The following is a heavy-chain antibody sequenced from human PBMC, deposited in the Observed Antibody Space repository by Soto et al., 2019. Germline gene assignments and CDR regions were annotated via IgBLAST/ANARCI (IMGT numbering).Heavy chain of an antibody. CDR2: ISSSSSYI. D-gene: IGHD4-17*01. V-gene: IGHV3-21*01. CDR3: ARDFSSATVTTNYFDY. CDR1: GFTFSSYS. J-gene: IGHJ4*02. Sequence: EVQLVESGGGLVKPGGSLRLSCAASGFTFSSYSMNWVRQAPGKGLEWVSSISSSSSYIYYADSVKGRFTISRDNAKNSLYLQMNSLRAEDTAVYYCARDFSSATVTTNYFDYWGQGTLVTVSS.